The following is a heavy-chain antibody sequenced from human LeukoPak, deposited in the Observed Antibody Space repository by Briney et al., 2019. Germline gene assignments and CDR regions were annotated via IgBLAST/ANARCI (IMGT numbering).Heavy chain of an antibody. D-gene: IGHD3-3*01. CDR2: IYHSGST. V-gene: IGHV4-30-2*01. CDR3: ARAGDDFWSGHWGY. J-gene: IGHJ4*02. CDR1: GGSISSGGYY. Sequence: SETLSLTCTVSGGSISSGGYYWSWIRQPPGKGLEWIGYIYHSGSTYYNPSLKSRVTISVDRSKNQFSLKLSSVTAADTAVYYCARAGDDFWSGHWGYWGQGTLVTVSS.